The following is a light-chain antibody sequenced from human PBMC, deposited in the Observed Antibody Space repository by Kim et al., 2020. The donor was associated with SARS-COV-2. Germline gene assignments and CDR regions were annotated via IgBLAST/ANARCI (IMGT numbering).Light chain of an antibody. CDR1: QSINNW. CDR3: QQYSTYSWT. CDR2: DAS. Sequence: ASRGDRVTITCRASQSINNWLAWYQQNPGKAPKVLIYDASTLQSGVPSRFSGSKSGTEFTLTISSLQPDDSAVYYRQQYSTYSWTFGRGTKVDIK. J-gene: IGKJ1*01. V-gene: IGKV1-5*01.